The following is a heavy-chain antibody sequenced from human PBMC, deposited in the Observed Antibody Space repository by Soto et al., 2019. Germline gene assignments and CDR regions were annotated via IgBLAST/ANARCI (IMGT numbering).Heavy chain of an antibody. CDR2: IWYEGSNN. J-gene: IGHJ3*02. CDR1: GFTVSSYG. D-gene: IGHD2-15*01. CDR3: ARAWGGYWSGGSAYSEGAFDI. Sequence: QVQLVESGGGVVQPGRSLRLSCAASGFTVSSYGMHWVRQAPGKGLERVAVIWYEGSNNYYADSVKGRFTISRDYCKNHLPLQMSSLRAGDTAVYYCARAWGGYWSGGSAYSEGAFDICGQGTMVTFSS. V-gene: IGHV3-33*01.